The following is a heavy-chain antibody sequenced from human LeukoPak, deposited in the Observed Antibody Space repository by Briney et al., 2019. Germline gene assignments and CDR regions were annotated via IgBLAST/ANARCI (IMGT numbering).Heavy chain of an antibody. V-gene: IGHV1-18*01. CDR1: GYTFTSYG. CDR2: ISAYNGNT. CDR3: ARARAGVLLWFGELLPGDY. D-gene: IGHD3-10*01. J-gene: IGHJ4*02. Sequence: ASVKVSCKASGYTFTSYGISWVRQAPGQGLEWMGWISAYNGNTNYAQKLQGRVTMTTDTSTSTAYMELRSLRSDGTAVYYCARARAGVLLWFGELLPGDYWGQGTLVTVSS.